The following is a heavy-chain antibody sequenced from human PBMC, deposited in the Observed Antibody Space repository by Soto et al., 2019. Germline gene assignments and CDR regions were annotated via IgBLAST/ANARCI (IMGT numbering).Heavy chain of an antibody. Sequence: GGSLRLSCAASGFTFSSYAMSWVRQAPGKGLEWVSAISGSGGSTYYADSVKGRFTISRDNSKNTLYLQMNSLRAEDTAVYYCAKDPSGSYYASGAGWFDPWGQGTLVTVSS. V-gene: IGHV3-23*01. CDR1: GFTFSSYA. J-gene: IGHJ5*02. D-gene: IGHD1-26*01. CDR2: ISGSGGST. CDR3: AKDPSGSYYASGAGWFDP.